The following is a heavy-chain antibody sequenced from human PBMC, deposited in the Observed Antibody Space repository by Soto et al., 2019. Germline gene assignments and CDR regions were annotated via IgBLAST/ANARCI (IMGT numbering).Heavy chain of an antibody. Sequence: QVQLVQSGGGAVQPGDSLRLSCAASGFTFSTYALHWVRQAPGKGLEWVAFISYTGGDQYYADSVKGRFTISRDNSKNTVCLQMTSLKAEDAAVYYCARDRFLYSSGVYYDSWGQGALVIVSS. D-gene: IGHD6-19*01. V-gene: IGHV3-30*14. J-gene: IGHJ4*02. CDR3: ARDRFLYSSGVYYDS. CDR1: GFTFSTYA. CDR2: ISYTGGDQ.